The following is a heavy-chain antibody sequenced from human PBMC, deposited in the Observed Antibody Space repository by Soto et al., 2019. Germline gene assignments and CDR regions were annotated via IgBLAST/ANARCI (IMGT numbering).Heavy chain of an antibody. CDR1: GFTFSDYW. J-gene: IGHJ4*02. CDR3: ARDGVITFGGVIVLDY. D-gene: IGHD3-16*02. CDR2: IKQDGSDK. Sequence: EVQLVESGGGLVQPGGSLRLSCAASGFTFSDYWMSWVRQAPGKGLEWVANIKQDGSDKYYADSVNGRFTISRDNAKNPLHLQMNSLRDEDSAVYYCARDGVITFGGVIVLDYWGQGTLVTVSS. V-gene: IGHV3-7*01.